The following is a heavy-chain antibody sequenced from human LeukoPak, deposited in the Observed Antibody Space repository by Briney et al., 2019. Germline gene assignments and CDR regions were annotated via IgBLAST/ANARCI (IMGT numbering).Heavy chain of an antibody. J-gene: IGHJ4*02. D-gene: IGHD6-13*01. CDR1: GFTFSSYG. Sequence: GGSLRLSCAASGFTFSSYGMHWVRQAPGKGLEWVAVISYDGSNKYYADSVKGRFTISRDNSKNTLYLQMNSLRAEDTAVYYCAKDPGGKQLVRYYFDYWGQGTLVTVSS. CDR2: ISYDGSNK. V-gene: IGHV3-30*18. CDR3: AKDPGGKQLVRYYFDY.